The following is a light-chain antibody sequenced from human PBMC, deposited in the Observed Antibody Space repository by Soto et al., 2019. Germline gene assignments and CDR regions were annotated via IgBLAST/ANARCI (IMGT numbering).Light chain of an antibody. V-gene: IGKV3-20*01. CDR1: QRVSSN. J-gene: IGKJ1*01. Sequence: EVVMTQSPATLSVSPGDRATLSCRASQRVSSNLAWYQQKPGQAPRLLIYGASSRATGIPDRFSGRGSGTDFTLTISRLEPEDFAVYYCQQYGSSSTFGQGTTGDIK. CDR3: QQYGSSST. CDR2: GAS.